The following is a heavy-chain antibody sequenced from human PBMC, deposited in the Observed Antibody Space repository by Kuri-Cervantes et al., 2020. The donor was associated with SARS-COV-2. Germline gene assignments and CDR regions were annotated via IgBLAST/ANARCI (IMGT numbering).Heavy chain of an antibody. CDR3: ARGRLWSGYYTYFDY. J-gene: IGHJ4*02. CDR2: ISSSGSTM. CDR1: GFTFSDYY. Sequence: GGSLRLSCAASGFTFSDYYMSWIRQAPGKGLEWVSYISSSGSTMYYADSVKGRFTISRDNAKNSLYLQMNSLRAEDTAVYYCARGRLWSGYYTYFDYWGQGTLVTVSS. D-gene: IGHD3-3*01. V-gene: IGHV3-11*04.